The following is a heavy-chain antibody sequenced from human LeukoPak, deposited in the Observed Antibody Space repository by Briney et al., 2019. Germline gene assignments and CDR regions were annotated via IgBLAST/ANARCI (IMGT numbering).Heavy chain of an antibody. V-gene: IGHV1-2*02. CDR2: INPNSGGT. Sequence: ASVKVSCKASGYTFTGYYMHWVRQAPGQGLEWMGWINPNSGGTNYAQKFQGRVTMTRDTSISTAYMELSRLRSDDTAVYYCARDIKRGTTYYYDSSGYGYWGQGTLVTVSS. CDR3: ARDIKRGTTYYYDSSGYGY. D-gene: IGHD3-22*01. J-gene: IGHJ4*02. CDR1: GYTFTGYY.